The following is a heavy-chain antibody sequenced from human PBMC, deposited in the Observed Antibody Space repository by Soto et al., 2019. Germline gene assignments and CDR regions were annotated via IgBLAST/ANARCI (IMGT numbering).Heavy chain of an antibody. CDR3: ARAEGGLMVTYPYYYYYYMDV. CDR2: VHHSGKN. V-gene: IGHV4-59*01. D-gene: IGHD2-21*02. Sequence: SETLSLTCTVSGDSITSSYWSWIRQPPGKGLEWIGYVHHSGKNNYNPSLKSRVTILVDTSNSQLSLKLSSVTAADTAVYYCARAEGGLMVTYPYYYYYYMDVWGKGTTVTVSS. J-gene: IGHJ6*03. CDR1: GDSITSSY.